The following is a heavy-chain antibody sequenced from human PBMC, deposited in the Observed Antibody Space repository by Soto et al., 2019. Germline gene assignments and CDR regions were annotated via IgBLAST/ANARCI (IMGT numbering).Heavy chain of an antibody. J-gene: IGHJ6*01. CDR1: GFSLSTNGVG. V-gene: IGHV2-5*02. CDR3: AHSKRLGGTYYDKGMDV. Sequence: QITLRESGPTLVKSGQTLTLTCTFSGFSLSTNGVGVGWIRQPPRKALEWLTLIYWDDDKRYSSSLKSRLTINRGTSTNQVVLTLTNMDPLDTAIYFCAHSKRLGGTYYDKGMDVW. D-gene: IGHD1-1*01. CDR2: IYWDDDK.